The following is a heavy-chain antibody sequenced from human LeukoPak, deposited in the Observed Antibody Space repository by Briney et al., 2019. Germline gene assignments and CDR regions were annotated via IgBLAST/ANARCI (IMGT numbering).Heavy chain of an antibody. V-gene: IGHV3-48*03. CDR2: MGISDTAT. D-gene: IGHD3-10*01. CDR1: GFTFNSHG. Sequence: GGSLRLSCAVSGFTFNSHGMNWVRQAPGKGLEGISYMGISDTATLYADSVRGRFTISRDNAKSSLYLQMNSLRVEDTAVYYCATDTMGDLDFDYWGQGTLVTVSS. J-gene: IGHJ4*02. CDR3: ATDTMGDLDFDY.